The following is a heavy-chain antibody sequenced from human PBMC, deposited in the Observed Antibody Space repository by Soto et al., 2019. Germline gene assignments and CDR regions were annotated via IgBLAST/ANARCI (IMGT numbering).Heavy chain of an antibody. D-gene: IGHD6-19*01. CDR1: GFTFSSYA. V-gene: IGHV3-23*01. J-gene: IGHJ4*02. CDR2: ISGSGGST. Sequence: GGSLRLSCAASGFTFSSYAMSWVRQAPGKGLEWVSAISGSGGSTYYADSVKGRFTISRDNSKNTLYLQMNSLRAEDTAVYYCAKDFRYSSGWLRAPNLFDYWGQGTLVTVSS. CDR3: AKDFRYSSGWLRAPNLFDY.